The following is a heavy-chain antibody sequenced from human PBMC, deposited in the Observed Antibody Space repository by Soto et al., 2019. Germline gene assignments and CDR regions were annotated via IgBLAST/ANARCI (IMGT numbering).Heavy chain of an antibody. CDR3: AKLTAGRVDTTTGAFDI. J-gene: IGHJ3*02. D-gene: IGHD5-18*01. CDR1: GFTFDDYA. V-gene: IGHV3-9*01. CDR2: ISWNSGSI. Sequence: GGSLRLSCAASGFTFDDYAMHWVWQAPGKGLEWVSGISWNSGSIGYADSVKGRFTISRDNAKNSLYLQMNSLRAEDTALYYCAKLTAGRVDTTTGAFDIWGQGTMVTVSS.